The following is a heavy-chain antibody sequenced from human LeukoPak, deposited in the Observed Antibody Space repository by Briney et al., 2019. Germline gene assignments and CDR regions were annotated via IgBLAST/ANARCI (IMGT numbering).Heavy chain of an antibody. CDR1: GFTFSTYG. CDR3: AKDQVILLWFGELLED. D-gene: IGHD3-10*01. J-gene: IGHJ4*01. CDR2: ISGSGGST. V-gene: IGHV3-23*01. Sequence: PGGSLRLSCAASGFTFSTYGMSWVRQAPGKGLEWVSAISGSGGSTYYADSVKGRFTISRDNSKNTLYLQMNSLRAEDTAVYYCAKDQVILLWFGELLEDWGHGALVTVSS.